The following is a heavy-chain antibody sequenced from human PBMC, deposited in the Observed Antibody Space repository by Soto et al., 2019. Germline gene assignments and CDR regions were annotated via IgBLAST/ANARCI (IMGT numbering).Heavy chain of an antibody. J-gene: IGHJ6*01. V-gene: IGHV5-51*01. CDR2: IYPGDSDT. CDR3: AKRDYHYGMDV. CDR1: GYSFTSYW. Sequence: GESLKISYKGSGYSFTSYWIGWVRQMPGKGLEWMGIIYPGDSDTRYSPSFQGQVTISADKSISIAYRQWSSLKASDTDMYDCAKRDYHYGMDVWGQATSGTVSS.